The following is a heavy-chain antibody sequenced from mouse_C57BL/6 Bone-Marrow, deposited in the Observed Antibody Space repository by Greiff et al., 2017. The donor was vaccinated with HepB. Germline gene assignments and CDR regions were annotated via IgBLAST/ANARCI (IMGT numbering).Heavy chain of an antibody. D-gene: IGHD2-4*01. J-gene: IGHJ3*01. V-gene: IGHV1-81*01. CDR3: ARAYYDYGWFAY. Sequence: VKVVESGAELARPGASVKLSCQASGYTFTSYGIRWVKQRTGQGLEWIGEIYPRSGNTYYNEKFKGTATLTADKSSSTAYMELRSLTSEDSAVYFCARAYYDYGWFAYWGQGTLVTVSA. CDR1: GYTFTSYG. CDR2: IYPRSGNT.